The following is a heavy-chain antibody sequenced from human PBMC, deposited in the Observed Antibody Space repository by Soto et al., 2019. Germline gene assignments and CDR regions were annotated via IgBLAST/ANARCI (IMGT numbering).Heavy chain of an antibody. CDR2: IDPSDSYT. D-gene: IGHD2-21*01. CDR3: ARHQAYYAFDI. Sequence: PGELQRIRCSGAEDRCVNFWVSRVRQMPGKGLEWVGRIDPSDSYTNYSPSFQGHVTISADKSISTAYLQWSSLKASDTSMYYCARHQAYYAFDIWGQGTIGTVPS. V-gene: IGHV5-10-1*01. CDR1: EDRCVNFW. J-gene: IGHJ3*02.